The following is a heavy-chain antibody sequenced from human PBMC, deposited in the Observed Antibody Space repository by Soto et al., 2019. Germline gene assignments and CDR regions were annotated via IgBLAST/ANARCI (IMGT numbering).Heavy chain of an antibody. Sequence: EVQLVESGGGLVKPGGSLRLSCPASGFPFIGYSRTWAPRLPGRGLGWVSSISSSSSYIYYADSVKGRFTISRDNAKNSLYLQMNSLRAEDTAVYYCAREQLRSPDAFDIWGQGTMVTVSS. CDR3: AREQLRSPDAFDI. D-gene: IGHD5-18*01. CDR2: ISSSSSYI. V-gene: IGHV3-21*01. CDR1: GFPFIGYS. J-gene: IGHJ3*02.